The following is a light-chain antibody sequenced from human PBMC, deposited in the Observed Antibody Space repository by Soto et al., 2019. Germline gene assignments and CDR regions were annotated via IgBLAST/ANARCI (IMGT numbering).Light chain of an antibody. CDR3: QQRSKLTLE. J-gene: IGKJ5*01. CDR1: QRVGSNY. V-gene: IGKV3D-20*02. CDR2: GAS. Sequence: DIALTQYPGTLFPSPLYIATLSFRSSQRVGSNYLAWYQQNPGQPPRLLIHGASSRATGIPDRFSGSGSGTDFTLTICSLEPEDFAVYYCQQRSKLTLEFCQGTRLEFK.